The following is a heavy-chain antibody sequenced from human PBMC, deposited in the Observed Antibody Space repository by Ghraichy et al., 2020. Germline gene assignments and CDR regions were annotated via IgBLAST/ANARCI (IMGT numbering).Heavy chain of an antibody. V-gene: IGHV3-7*03. Sequence: GGSLRLSCAASGLIFSGHWMTWVRQAPGKGLEWVSNINQDGRVKYYVASVKGRFTISRDNARNSLYLQMNGLRAEDTAVYYCSSGDTFDNWGQGTMVAASA. J-gene: IGHJ3*02. CDR3: SSGDTFDN. CDR2: INQDGRVK. D-gene: IGHD3-10*01. CDR1: GLIFSGHW.